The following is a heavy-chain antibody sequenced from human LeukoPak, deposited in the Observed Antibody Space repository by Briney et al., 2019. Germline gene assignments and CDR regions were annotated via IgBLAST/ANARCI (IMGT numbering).Heavy chain of an antibody. CDR3: ARVQKSLNYYDSSGYYYGFDY. J-gene: IGHJ4*02. D-gene: IGHD3-22*01. CDR2: IKQDGSEK. V-gene: IGHV3-7*01. Sequence: GGSLRLSCAASGFTFSSYWMSWVRQAPGKGLEWVANIKQDGSEKYYVDSVKGRFTISGDNAKNSLYLQMNSLRAEDTAVYYCARVQKSLNYYDSSGYYYGFDYWGQGTLVTVSS. CDR1: GFTFSSYW.